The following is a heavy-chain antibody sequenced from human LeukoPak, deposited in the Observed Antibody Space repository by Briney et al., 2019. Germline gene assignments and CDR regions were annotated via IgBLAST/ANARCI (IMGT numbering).Heavy chain of an antibody. J-gene: IGHJ4*02. CDR1: GFTFSSYS. CDR2: ISSSSTI. V-gene: IGHV3-48*04. D-gene: IGHD1-26*01. Sequence: PGGSLRLSCAASGFTFSSYSMNWVRQAPGKGLEWVSFISSSSTIYYSDSVKGGFTISRDNAKNSLYLQMNSLRAEDTAVYYCARDRGGSYSAIDYWGQGTLVTVSS. CDR3: ARDRGGSYSAIDY.